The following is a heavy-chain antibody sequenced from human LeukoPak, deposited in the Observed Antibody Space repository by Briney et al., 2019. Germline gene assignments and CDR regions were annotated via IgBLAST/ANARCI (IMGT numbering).Heavy chain of an antibody. J-gene: IGHJ4*02. CDR1: GYNFISYW. CDR2: IYPGDSDT. Sequence: GESLKISCKGSGYNFISYWIAWVRQMPGKGLEWMGTIYPGDSDTRYSPSFQGQVTISADKSISTAYLQWSSLKASDTAMYYCARLPYPYASSQHFDYWGQGTLVTVSS. D-gene: IGHD6-6*01. V-gene: IGHV5-51*01. CDR3: ARLPYPYASSQHFDY.